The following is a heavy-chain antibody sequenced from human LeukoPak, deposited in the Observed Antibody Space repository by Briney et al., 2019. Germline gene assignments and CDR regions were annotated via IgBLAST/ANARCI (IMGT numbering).Heavy chain of an antibody. V-gene: IGHV3-30*02. Sequence: PGGSLRLSCAASGFTFSSYGMHWVRQAPGQGLEWVALIRYDGTNKYFADSVKGRFTISRDNSKNTLYLQMNSLRAEDTAIYYCAKDPTDFDSSGQTYFDYWGQGTLVTVSS. CDR2: IRYDGTNK. J-gene: IGHJ4*02. CDR3: AKDPTDFDSSGQTYFDY. D-gene: IGHD3-22*01. CDR1: GFTFSSYG.